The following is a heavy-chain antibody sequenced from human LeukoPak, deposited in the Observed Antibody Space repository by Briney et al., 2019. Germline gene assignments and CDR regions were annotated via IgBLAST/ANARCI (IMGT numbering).Heavy chain of an antibody. Sequence: SETLSLTCSVSGGSISKSNYYWGWIRQPPGKGLEWIGSIDYSGNTYYNPSLKSRVTISVDTSKNQFSLKLSSVTAADTAVYYCARVGQSSSSWYYYYYYMDVWGKGTTVTVSS. CDR1: GGSISKSNYY. CDR2: IDYSGNT. D-gene: IGHD6-13*01. V-gene: IGHV4-39*07. CDR3: ARVGQSSSSWYYYYYYMDV. J-gene: IGHJ6*03.